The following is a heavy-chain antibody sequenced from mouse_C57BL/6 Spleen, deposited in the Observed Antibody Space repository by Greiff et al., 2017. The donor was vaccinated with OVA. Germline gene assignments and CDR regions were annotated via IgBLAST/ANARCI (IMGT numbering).Heavy chain of an antibody. J-gene: IGHJ4*01. Sequence: VQLQQSGAELVRPGSSVKLSCKASGYTFTSYWMDWVKQRPGQGLEWIGNIYPSDSETHYNQKFKDKATLTVDKSSSTAYMQLSSLTSEDSAVYYCARQLFYAMDYWGQGTSVTVSS. CDR2: IYPSDSET. CDR1: GYTFTSYW. CDR3: ARQLFYAMDY. D-gene: IGHD4-1*02. V-gene: IGHV1-61*01.